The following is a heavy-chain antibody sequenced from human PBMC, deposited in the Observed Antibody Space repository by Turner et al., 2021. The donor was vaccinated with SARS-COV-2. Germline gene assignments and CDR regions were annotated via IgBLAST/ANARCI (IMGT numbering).Heavy chain of an antibody. D-gene: IGHD1-1*01. CDR1: GYKFSDQY. Sequence: QLQLVQSGVEVKKPGASVKVSCRASGYKFSDQYIHWVRQAPGQGLEWMGWSNPDNGDSYHAQKFQGRITMTRDTSLNTAYMELITLRSDDTAEYYCSMGRDDLNMHVWGQGTMVIVSS. V-gene: IGHV1-2*02. CDR2: SNPDNGDS. J-gene: IGHJ6*02. CDR3: SMGRDDLNMHV.